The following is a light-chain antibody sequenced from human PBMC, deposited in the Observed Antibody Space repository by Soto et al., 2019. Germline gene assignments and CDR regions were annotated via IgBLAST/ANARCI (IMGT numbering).Light chain of an antibody. CDR2: GAS. CDR3: QQYNNWFT. Sequence: EIVMTQSPATLSVSPGERATLSCRASQSVSSNLAWYQQKPGQAPRLIIYGASTRATGIPARFSGSGSGTEFTLTISSLQSEDFAVYYCQQYNNWFTFGGGTKVEIK. CDR1: QSVSSN. V-gene: IGKV3-15*01. J-gene: IGKJ4*01.